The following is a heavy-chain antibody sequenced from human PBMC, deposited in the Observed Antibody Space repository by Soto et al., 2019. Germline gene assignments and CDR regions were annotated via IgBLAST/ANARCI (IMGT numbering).Heavy chain of an antibody. CDR2: ISTYSGNT. Sequence: QVQLVQSGDEVRKPGSSVKVSCKASGYIFVNYGIAWVRQAPGQGLEWMGWISTYSGNTHYASKVQGRLTVTTDTSTSTAYMDLGSLTSDDTAVYYCAMVDNYVTTTPQDVWGQGTTVTVSS. V-gene: IGHV1-18*01. CDR1: GYIFVNYG. CDR3: AMVDNYVTTTPQDV. J-gene: IGHJ6*02. D-gene: IGHD3-16*01.